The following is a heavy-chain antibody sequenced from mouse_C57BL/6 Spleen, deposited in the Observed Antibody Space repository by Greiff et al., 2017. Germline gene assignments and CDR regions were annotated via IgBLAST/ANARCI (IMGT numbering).Heavy chain of an antibody. CDR1: GYAFSSYW. J-gene: IGHJ4*01. Sequence: VQLQQSGAELVKPGASVKISCKASGYAFSSYWMNWVKQRPGKGLEWIGQIYPGDGDTNYNGKFKGKATLTADKSSSTAYMQLSSLTSEDSAVYFCARDYSNHRAMDYWGQGTSVTVSS. CDR3: ARDYSNHRAMDY. CDR2: IYPGDGDT. V-gene: IGHV1-80*01. D-gene: IGHD2-5*01.